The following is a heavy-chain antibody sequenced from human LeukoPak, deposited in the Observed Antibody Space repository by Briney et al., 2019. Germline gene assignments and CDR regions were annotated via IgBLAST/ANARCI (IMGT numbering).Heavy chain of an antibody. J-gene: IGHJ4*02. CDR3: AREVHGSGSYAN. CDR1: GFTFSSYW. Sequence: GGSLRLSCAASGFTFSSYWIHWVRQAPGKGLVWVSRINSDGSSTSYADSVKGRFTISRDNAKNTLYLQMNSLRAEDTAVYYGAREVHGSGSYANWGQGTLVTVSS. D-gene: IGHD3-10*01. CDR2: INSDGSST. V-gene: IGHV3-74*01.